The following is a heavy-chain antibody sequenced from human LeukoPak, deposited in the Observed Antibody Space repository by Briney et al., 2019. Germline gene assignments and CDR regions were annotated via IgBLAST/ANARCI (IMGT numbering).Heavy chain of an antibody. D-gene: IGHD3-10*01. CDR3: AREVRGAPDY. CDR1: GGAISSGGYY. Sequence: SQTLSLTCTVSGGAISSGGYYWSWIRQHPGKGLEWIGYIYYSGSTYYNPSLKSRVTISVDTSKNQCSLKLSSVTAADTAVYYCAREVRGAPDYWGQGTLVTVSS. CDR2: IYYSGST. J-gene: IGHJ4*02. V-gene: IGHV4-31*03.